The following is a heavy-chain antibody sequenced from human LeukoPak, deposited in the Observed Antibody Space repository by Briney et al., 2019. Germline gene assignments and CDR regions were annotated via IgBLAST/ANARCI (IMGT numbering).Heavy chain of an antibody. CDR3: ARSTGVVTPNYFDY. Sequence: SETLSLTCTVSGGSISSYYWSWIRQPPGKGLEWIGYIYYSGSTNYNPSLKSRVTISVDTSKNQFSLKLSSVTAADTAVYYCARSTGVVTPNYFDYWGQGTLVTVSS. CDR2: IYYSGST. J-gene: IGHJ4*02. D-gene: IGHD4-23*01. CDR1: GGSISSYY. V-gene: IGHV4-59*08.